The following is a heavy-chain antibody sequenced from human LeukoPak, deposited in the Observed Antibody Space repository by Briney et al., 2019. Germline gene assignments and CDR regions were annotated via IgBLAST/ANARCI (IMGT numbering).Heavy chain of an antibody. Sequence: GGSLRLSCAASGFSFSTHWMHWVRQAPGKGLVWVSRIHSDGSVTNYADSVKGRFTISRDNAKNTLYLQTNSLRAEDTAVYYCVRIIVGASNWFDSWGQGTLVTVSS. D-gene: IGHD1-26*01. CDR3: VRIIVGASNWFDS. CDR1: GFSFSTHW. J-gene: IGHJ5*01. V-gene: IGHV3-74*01. CDR2: IHSDGSVT.